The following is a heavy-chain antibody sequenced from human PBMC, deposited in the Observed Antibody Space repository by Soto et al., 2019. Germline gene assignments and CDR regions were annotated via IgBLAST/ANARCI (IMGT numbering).Heavy chain of an antibody. CDR2: IIPMFGTA. D-gene: IGHD3-16*01. J-gene: IGHJ6*02. CDR3: ARGDDFDYYYGLDV. V-gene: IGHV1-69*06. Sequence: QVQLVQSGAEVKKPWSSVKVSCKASGGTFISHAISWVRQAPGQGLEWMGGIIPMFGTANYAQKFQDRVTTTADKSTNTVYMELNSLTSEDTAVYYCARGDDFDYYYGLDVWGQGTTVTVSS. CDR1: GGTFISHA.